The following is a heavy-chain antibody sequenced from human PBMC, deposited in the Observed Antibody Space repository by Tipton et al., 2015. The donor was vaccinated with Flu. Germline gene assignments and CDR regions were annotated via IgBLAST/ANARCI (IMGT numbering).Heavy chain of an antibody. V-gene: IGHV3-15*01. J-gene: IGHJ4*02. CDR2: IKRKIEGGTT. Sequence: SLRLSCVASRSTFSRAWMSWVRQAPGKGLEWVARIKRKIEGGTTDYAEPVKGRFTISTDESKNTLYLQMNSLKIEDTAVYYCTTDGPDSSGWSKDYWGQGTLVTVSS. CDR3: TTDGPDSSGWSKDY. D-gene: IGHD6-19*01. CDR1: RSTFSRAW.